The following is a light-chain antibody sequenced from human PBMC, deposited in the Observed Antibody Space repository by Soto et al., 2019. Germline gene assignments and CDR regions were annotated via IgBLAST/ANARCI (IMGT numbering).Light chain of an antibody. V-gene: IGLV2-14*01. Sequence: QSVLTQPASVSGSPEQSITISCTGTSSDVGGYNYVSWYQQHPGKAPKLMIYDVSNRPSGVSNRFSGSKSGNTASLTISGLQAEDETDYYCSSYTGSSTYVLFGGGTKLTVL. CDR2: DVS. CDR3: SSYTGSSTYVL. J-gene: IGLJ2*01. CDR1: SSDVGGYNY.